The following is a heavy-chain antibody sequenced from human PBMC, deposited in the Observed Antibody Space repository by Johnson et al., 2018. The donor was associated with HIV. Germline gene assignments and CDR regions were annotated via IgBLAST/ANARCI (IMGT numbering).Heavy chain of an antibody. CDR3: AKEFPTRGPLDI. CDR2: INWNGTNT. V-gene: IGHV3-23*04. J-gene: IGHJ3*02. CDR1: GFTFSSYA. D-gene: IGHD1-26*01. Sequence: VQLVESGGGLVQPGGSLRLSCAASGFTFSSYAMSWVRQAPGKGLEWVSGINWNGTNTGYADSVKGRFTISRDNSKNTLYLQMNSLRAEDTSVYYCAKEFPTRGPLDIWGQGTMVTVAS.